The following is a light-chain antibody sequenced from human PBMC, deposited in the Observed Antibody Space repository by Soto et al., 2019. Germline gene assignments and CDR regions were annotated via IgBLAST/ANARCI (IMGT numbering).Light chain of an antibody. CDR2: DVS. V-gene: IGLV2-14*03. CDR3: SSYTGSTTPWV. Sequence: QSALTQPASVSGSPGQSITISCTGTSSDSGAYNYVSWYQQHPGKAPKLMIYDVSHRPSGVPVRFSGSKSGNTASLTISGLQAEDETEYYCSSYTGSTTPWVLGGGTQLTVL. J-gene: IGLJ3*02. CDR1: SSDSGAYNY.